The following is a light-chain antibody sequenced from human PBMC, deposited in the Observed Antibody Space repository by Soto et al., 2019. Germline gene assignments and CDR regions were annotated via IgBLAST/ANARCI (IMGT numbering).Light chain of an antibody. CDR2: DNN. CDR1: ASNIGNDY. CDR3: GALDASLNVYV. Sequence: QSVLTQPPSVSAAPGHKVTISCSGTASNIGNDYVSWYQQLPGEAPQLLIYDNNRRPSGIPGRFSGSRSDTSATLGITGLQTGDEADYYCGALDASLNVYVFGPGPKVTVL. J-gene: IGLJ1*01. V-gene: IGLV1-51*01.